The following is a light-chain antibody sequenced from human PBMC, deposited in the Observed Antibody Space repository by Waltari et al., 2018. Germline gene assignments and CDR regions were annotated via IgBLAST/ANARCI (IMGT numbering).Light chain of an antibody. V-gene: IGKV3-20*01. CDR3: QHNLRLPVT. Sequence: VLTPSPGTLSLSPGETATLSCRASQSVGRSLVWYQQKPGQSPRLLIFAASTRATGIPDRFSGSGSGTDFSLTISRLEPEDFAVYYCQHNLRLPVTFGQGTKVEFK. J-gene: IGKJ1*01. CDR2: AAS. CDR1: QSVGRS.